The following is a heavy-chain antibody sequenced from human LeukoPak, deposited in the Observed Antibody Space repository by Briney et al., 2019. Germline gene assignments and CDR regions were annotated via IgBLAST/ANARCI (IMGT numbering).Heavy chain of an antibody. D-gene: IGHD1-26*01. CDR3: TRRNIRSYSGADY. CDR2: ISGSGGST. V-gene: IGHV3-23*01. J-gene: IGHJ4*02. CDR1: GFTFSSYG. Sequence: GGSLRLSCAASGFTFSSYGMSWVRQAPGKGLEWVSAISGSGGSTYYADSVKGRFTISRDNSKNTLYLQMNSLKTEDTAVYYCTRRNIRSYSGADYWGQGTLVTVSS.